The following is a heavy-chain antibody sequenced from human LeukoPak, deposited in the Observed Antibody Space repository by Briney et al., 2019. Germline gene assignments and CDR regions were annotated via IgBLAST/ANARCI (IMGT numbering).Heavy chain of an antibody. CDR3: AKDVIAVAGGFAY. V-gene: IGHV3-30*18. Sequence: PGGSLRVSCAASGFTLSSYGMHWVRQAPGKGLEWVAVISYGGSNKYYADSVKGRFTTSRDNSKNTLYLQMNSLRAEATAVYYGAKDVIAVAGGFAYWGQGPLVTVSP. D-gene: IGHD6-19*01. CDR1: GFTLSSYG. CDR2: ISYGGSNK. J-gene: IGHJ4*02.